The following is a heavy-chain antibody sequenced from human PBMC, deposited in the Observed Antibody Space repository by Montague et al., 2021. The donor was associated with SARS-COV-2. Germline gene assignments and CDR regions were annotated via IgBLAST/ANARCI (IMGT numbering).Heavy chain of an antibody. CDR3: AKDGHYDFWSGYYFDY. Sequence: ETLSLTCAASGFTFSSYAMSWVRQAPGKGLEWVSAISGSGGSTYYADSVKGRFTISRDNSKNTLYLQMNSLRAEDTAVYYCAKDGHYDFWSGYYFDYWGQGTLVTVSS. CDR2: ISGSGGST. J-gene: IGHJ4*02. V-gene: IGHV3-23*01. D-gene: IGHD3-3*01. CDR1: GFTFSSYA.